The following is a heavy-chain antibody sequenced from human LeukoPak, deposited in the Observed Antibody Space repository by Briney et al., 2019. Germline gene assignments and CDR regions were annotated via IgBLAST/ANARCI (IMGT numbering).Heavy chain of an antibody. D-gene: IGHD1-26*01. CDR1: GFTFNSHW. J-gene: IGHJ4*02. V-gene: IGHV3-74*01. CDR2: ISADGSPT. CDR3: GRDGQGSTPLDY. Sequence: GALRLSCAASGFTFNSHWMHWVRQAPGRGLVWVSGISADGSPTRYADSVNGRFTISRDNDKNTLYLQMNSLRAEDTAVYYCGRDGQGSTPLDYWGQGTLVTVSS.